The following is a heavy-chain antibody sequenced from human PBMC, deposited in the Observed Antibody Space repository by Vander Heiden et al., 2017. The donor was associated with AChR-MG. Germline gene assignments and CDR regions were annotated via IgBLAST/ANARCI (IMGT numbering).Heavy chain of an antibody. CDR3: ARGPGPAARRRPKASYGMDV. CDR1: GGSFSGYY. Sequence: QVQLQQWGAGLLKPSETLSLTCAVYGGSFSGYYWSWIRQPPGKGLEWIGEINHSGSTNYNPSLKGRVTISVDTSKNQFSLKLSSVTAADTAVYYCARGPGPAARRRPKASYGMDVWGQGTTVTVSS. CDR2: INHSGST. J-gene: IGHJ6*02. V-gene: IGHV4-34*01. D-gene: IGHD2-2*01.